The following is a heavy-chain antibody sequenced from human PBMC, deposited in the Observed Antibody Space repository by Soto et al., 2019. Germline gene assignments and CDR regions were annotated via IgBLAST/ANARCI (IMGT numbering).Heavy chain of an antibody. CDR1: GFTFSSYS. V-gene: IGHV3-48*01. J-gene: IGHJ3*02. CDR3: ARDQQWLVRGDAFDI. CDR2: ISSSSSTI. D-gene: IGHD6-19*01. Sequence: EVQLVESGGGLVQPGGSLRLSCAASGFTFSSYSMNWVRQAPGKGLEWVSYISSSSSTIYYADSVKGRFTISRDNAKNSLYLQMNSLRAEDTAVYYCARDQQWLVRGDAFDIWCQGTMVTVSS.